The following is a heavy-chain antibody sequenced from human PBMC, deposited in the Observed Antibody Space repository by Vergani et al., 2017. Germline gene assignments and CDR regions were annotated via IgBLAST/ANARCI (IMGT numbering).Heavy chain of an antibody. D-gene: IGHD7-27*01. Sequence: EVQLLESGGGLVQPGGSLRLSCAASVFTFSSYAMSWVRQAPGKGLEWVSAFSGSGGSTYYADSVKGRFTISRANSKNTLYLQMNSLRAEDTAVYYGAKEAAINWGKYYYYYYMDVWGKGP. CDR2: FSGSGGST. J-gene: IGHJ6*03. CDR3: AKEAAINWGKYYYYYYMDV. CDR1: VFTFSSYA. V-gene: IGHV3-23*01.